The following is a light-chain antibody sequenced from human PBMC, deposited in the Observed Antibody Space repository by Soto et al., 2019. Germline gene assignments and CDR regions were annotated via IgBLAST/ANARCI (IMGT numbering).Light chain of an antibody. J-gene: IGKJ5*01. CDR3: QQYGSSIT. Sequence: EIVLTQSPGTLSLSPGERATLSCRSSQSVGISYLAWYQQKPGQAPRPLIYGASSRATGIPDRFSGSGSGTDFTLTISRLEPEDFAVYFCQQYGSSITFGQGTRLDIK. CDR1: QSVGISY. V-gene: IGKV3-20*01. CDR2: GAS.